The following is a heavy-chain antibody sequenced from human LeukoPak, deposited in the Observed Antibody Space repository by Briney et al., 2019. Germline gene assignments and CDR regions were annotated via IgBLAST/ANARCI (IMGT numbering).Heavy chain of an antibody. D-gene: IGHD4-23*01. J-gene: IGHJ3*02. CDR1: GGSISSSSYY. Sequence: KTSETLSLTCTVSGGSISSSSYYWGWIRQPPGKGLEWIGSIYYSGSTYYNPSLKSRVTISVDTSKNQFPLKLSSVTAADTAVYYCARHPAFGYGGNLWAFDIWGQGTMVTVSS. V-gene: IGHV4-39*01. CDR3: ARHPAFGYGGNLWAFDI. CDR2: IYYSGST.